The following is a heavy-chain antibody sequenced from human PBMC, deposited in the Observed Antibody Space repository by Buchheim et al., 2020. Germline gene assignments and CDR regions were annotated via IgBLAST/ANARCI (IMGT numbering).Heavy chain of an antibody. D-gene: IGHD6-19*01. CDR3: AILSAGAPSGYSSGWQGDY. Sequence: QVQLVESGGGVVQPGRSLRLSCAASGFTFSSYGMHWVRQAPGKGLEWVAVIWYDGSNKYYADSVKGRFTISRDNSKNTLYLQMNSLRAEDTAVYYGAILSAGAPSGYSSGWQGDYWGQGTL. J-gene: IGHJ4*02. V-gene: IGHV3-33*01. CDR1: GFTFSSYG. CDR2: IWYDGSNK.